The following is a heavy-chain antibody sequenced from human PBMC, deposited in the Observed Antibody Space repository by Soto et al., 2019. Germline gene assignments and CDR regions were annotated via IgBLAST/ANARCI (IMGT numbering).Heavy chain of an antibody. D-gene: IGHD3-10*01. Sequence: QLGGSLRLSCAASGFTVSSNYMSWVRQAPGKGLEWVSVIYSGGSTYYADSVKGRFTISRDNSKNTLYLQMNSLRAEDTAVYYCAREGGYYYGSGSPYYYMDVWGKGTTVTVSS. V-gene: IGHV3-66*01. CDR2: IYSGGST. CDR1: GFTVSSNY. CDR3: AREGGYYYGSGSPYYYMDV. J-gene: IGHJ6*03.